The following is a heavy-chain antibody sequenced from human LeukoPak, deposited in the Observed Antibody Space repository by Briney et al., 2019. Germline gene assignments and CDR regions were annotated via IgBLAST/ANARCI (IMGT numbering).Heavy chain of an antibody. J-gene: IGHJ6*03. CDR3: ARAITYYDILTGYPIGDYYMDV. Sequence: ASVKVSCKASGYTFTGYYMHWVRQAPGQGLEWMGWINPNSGGTNYAQKFQGRVTMTRDTSISTAYMELSSLRSEDTAVYYCARAITYYDILTGYPIGDYYMDVWGKGTTVTVSS. CDR2: INPNSGGT. D-gene: IGHD3-9*01. CDR1: GYTFTGYY. V-gene: IGHV1-2*02.